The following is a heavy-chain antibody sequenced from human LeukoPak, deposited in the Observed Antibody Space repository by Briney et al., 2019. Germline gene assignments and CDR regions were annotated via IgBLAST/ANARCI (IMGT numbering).Heavy chain of an antibody. CDR3: ARDLIREGSIDY. Sequence: GGSLRLSCAASGFTFSSYAMSWVRQAPGKGLEWVSTITYSGGNTYYADSVKGRFTISRDNSKNTFYLQMNFLRVEDTAVYYCARDLIREGSIDYWGQGTLVTVSS. V-gene: IGHV3-23*01. J-gene: IGHJ4*02. CDR1: GFTFSSYA. D-gene: IGHD2-15*01. CDR2: ITYSGGNT.